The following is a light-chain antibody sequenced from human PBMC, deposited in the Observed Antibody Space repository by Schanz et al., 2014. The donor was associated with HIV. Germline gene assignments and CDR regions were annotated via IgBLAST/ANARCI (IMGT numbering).Light chain of an antibody. Sequence: SVLTQPASVSGSPGQSITISCTGTSSDVGGYNYVSWYQHPPGKAPKLMIYDVSNRPSGISYRFSGSKSGNTASLTISGLQAEDEGDYYCSSYTSTNTLVVFGGGTKLTVL. J-gene: IGLJ2*01. CDR1: SSDVGGYNY. CDR2: DVS. V-gene: IGLV2-14*03. CDR3: SSYTSTNTLVV.